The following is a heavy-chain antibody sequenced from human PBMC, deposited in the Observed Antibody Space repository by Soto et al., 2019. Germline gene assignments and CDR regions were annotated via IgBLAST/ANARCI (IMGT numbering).Heavy chain of an antibody. Sequence: QVQLQESGPGLVKPSQTLSLTCAVSHGTMTSGGYYWSWIRQFPGKGLEWIGQIFHTGNTYYNPSLQSRVSVSGDTSRTKFSVMLSSVTAADTAVYFRARARDKYGGPFDYWGQGILVTVSS. J-gene: IGHJ4*02. CDR1: HGTMTSGGYY. CDR3: ARARDKYGGPFDY. CDR2: IFHTGNT. D-gene: IGHD5-12*01. V-gene: IGHV4-31*11.